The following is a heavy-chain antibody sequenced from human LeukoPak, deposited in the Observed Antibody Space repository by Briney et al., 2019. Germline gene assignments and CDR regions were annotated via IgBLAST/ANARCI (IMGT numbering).Heavy chain of an antibody. CDR2: ITPIFRTP. CDR1: GGTFSNSG. CDR3: ARGWLAETTVVTPYNY. J-gene: IGHJ4*02. Sequence: ASVKVSCKASGGTFSNSGFSWVRQAPGQGLEWMGGITPIFRTPNYAQKFQGRVTITAVESMSTAYMELSSLRSEDTAVYYCARGWLAETTVVTPYNYWGQGTLVTVSS. V-gene: IGHV1-69*13. D-gene: IGHD2-21*02.